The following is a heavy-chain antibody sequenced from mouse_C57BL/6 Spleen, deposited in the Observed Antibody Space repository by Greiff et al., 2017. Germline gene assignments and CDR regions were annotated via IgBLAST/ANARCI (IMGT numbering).Heavy chain of an antibody. CDR2: INPGSGGT. CDR1: GYAFTNYL. D-gene: IGHD1-1*01. V-gene: IGHV1-54*01. J-gene: IGHJ4*01. CDR3: ARSSDYYGSSYNAMDY. Sequence: VQLQQSGAELVRPGTSVKVSCKASGYAFTNYLIEWVKQRPGQGLEWIGVINPGSGGTNYNEKFKGKATLTADKSSSTAYMQLSSLTSEDSAVYFCARSSDYYGSSYNAMDYWGQGTSVTVSS.